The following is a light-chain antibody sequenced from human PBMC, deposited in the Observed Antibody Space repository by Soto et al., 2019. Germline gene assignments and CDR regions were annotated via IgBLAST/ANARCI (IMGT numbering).Light chain of an antibody. CDR1: QSISTY. J-gene: IGKJ1*01. CDR2: AAP. Sequence: DIQMTQSPSSLSASVGDRVTITCRASQSISTYLNWYHQKPGKAPNLLIFAAPTFQSGVPSRFTASGSGTEFNLTISTLQHEDSATYYCQQSYGSPLTFGQGTKVEIK. V-gene: IGKV1-39*01. CDR3: QQSYGSPLT.